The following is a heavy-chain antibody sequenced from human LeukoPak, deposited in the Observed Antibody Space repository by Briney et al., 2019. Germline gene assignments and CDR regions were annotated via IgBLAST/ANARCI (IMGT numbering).Heavy chain of an antibody. D-gene: IGHD3-22*01. J-gene: IGHJ3*02. CDR1: GGSISSYY. V-gene: IGHV4-59*08. CDR2: IYYSGST. Sequence: KCSETLSLTCTVSGGSISSYYWSWIRQPPGKGLEWIGYIYYSGSTNYNPSLKSRVTISVDTSKNQFSLKLSSVTAADTAVYYCARRPSSGYLDAFDIWGQGTMVTVSS. CDR3: ARRPSSGYLDAFDI.